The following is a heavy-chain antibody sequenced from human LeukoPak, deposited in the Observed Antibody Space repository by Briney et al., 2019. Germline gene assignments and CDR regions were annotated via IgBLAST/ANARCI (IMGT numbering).Heavy chain of an antibody. CDR1: GGSISSYY. J-gene: IGHJ4*02. Sequence: EPSETLSLTCTVSGGSISSYYWSWIRQPPGKGLEWIGYIYYSGSTNYNPSLKSRVTISVDTSKNQFSLKLSSVTAADTAVYYCARGTYCSSTSCYTFDYWGQGTLVTVSS. CDR3: ARGTYCSSTSCYTFDY. CDR2: IYYSGST. D-gene: IGHD2-2*02. V-gene: IGHV4-59*01.